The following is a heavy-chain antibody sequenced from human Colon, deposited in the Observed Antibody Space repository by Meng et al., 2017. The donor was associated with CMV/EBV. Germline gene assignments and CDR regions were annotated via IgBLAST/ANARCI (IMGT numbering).Heavy chain of an antibody. D-gene: IGHD3-16*01. Sequence: GSLRLSCEGSGFIFSAYAMHWVRQAPGKGLEWIGYLYYTGNTNSNPSLKSRITMFVDTSKKLLSLSLSSVTAADTAVYYCARHFDLGGMDVWGQGTTVTVSS. J-gene: IGHJ6*02. CDR3: ARHFDLGGMDV. V-gene: IGHV4-59*01. CDR2: LYYTGNT. CDR1: GFIFSAYA.